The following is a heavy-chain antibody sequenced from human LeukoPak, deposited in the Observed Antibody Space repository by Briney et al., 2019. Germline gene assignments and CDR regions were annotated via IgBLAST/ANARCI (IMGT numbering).Heavy chain of an antibody. J-gene: IGHJ4*02. D-gene: IGHD1-14*01. CDR2: INHSGST. V-gene: IGHV4-34*01. Sequence: SETLSLTCAVYGGSFSGYYWSWIRQPPGKGLEWIGEINHSGSTNYNPSLKSRVTISVDTSKNQFSLKLSSVTAADTAVYYCAREPRGAARVGTIDYWGQGTLVTVSS. CDR3: AREPRGAARVGTIDY. CDR1: GGSFSGYY.